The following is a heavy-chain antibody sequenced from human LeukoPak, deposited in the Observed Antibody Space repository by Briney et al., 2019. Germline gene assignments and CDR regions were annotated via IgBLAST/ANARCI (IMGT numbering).Heavy chain of an antibody. CDR1: GYSFTVYY. J-gene: IGHJ4*02. CDR2: INPKSGGT. V-gene: IGHV1-2*02. D-gene: IGHD4-17*01. CDR3: ASLYGDYVASDY. Sequence: ASVKVSCKASGYSFTVYYMHWVRQAPGQGLEWMGWINPKSGGTNYAQKFLGRVTMTRDTSINTACMELSRLRSDDTAVYYCASLYGDYVASDYWGQGTLVTVSS.